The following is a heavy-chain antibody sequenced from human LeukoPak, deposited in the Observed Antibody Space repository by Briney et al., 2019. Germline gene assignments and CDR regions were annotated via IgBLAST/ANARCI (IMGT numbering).Heavy chain of an antibody. J-gene: IGHJ4*02. CDR2: ISWNSATT. Sequence: GRSLRLSCAVSGFTFYEHAMHWVRQAPGKGLEWVAGISWNSATTEYADSVRGRFSISRDNAKNSLYLQMNSLRAEDTAVYYCARDQLYCGGPTCYRTGDDSWGQGTLVTVSS. D-gene: IGHD2-2*02. CDR1: GFTFYEHA. CDR3: ARDQLYCGGPTCYRTGDDS. V-gene: IGHV3-9*01.